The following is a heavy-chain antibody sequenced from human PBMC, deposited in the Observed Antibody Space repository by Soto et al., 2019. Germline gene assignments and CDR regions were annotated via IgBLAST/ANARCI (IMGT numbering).Heavy chain of an antibody. CDR3: ASPGPGSGYYYYFDY. CDR2: IYSGGST. J-gene: IGHJ4*02. V-gene: IGHV3-66*01. CDR1: GFTVSSNY. D-gene: IGHD3-22*01. Sequence: LRLSCAASGFTVSSNYMSWVRQAPGKGLEWVSVIYSGGSTYYADSVKGRFTISRDNSKNTLYLQMNSLRGEDTAVYYCASPGPGSGYYYYFDYWGQGTLVTVSS.